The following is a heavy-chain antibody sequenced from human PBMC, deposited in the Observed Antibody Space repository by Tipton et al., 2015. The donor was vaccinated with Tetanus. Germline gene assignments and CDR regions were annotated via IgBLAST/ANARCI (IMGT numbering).Heavy chain of an antibody. CDR2: IYFEGST. Sequence: WLRQAPGKGLEWIASIYFEGSTYYSPSLKSRVIIAVDTAQNLFSLRLTSVTAADTAIYYCARHLYGYWFDPWGQGALVTVSS. J-gene: IGHJ5*02. V-gene: IGHV4-39*01. D-gene: IGHD3-10*01. CDR3: ARHLYGYWFDP.